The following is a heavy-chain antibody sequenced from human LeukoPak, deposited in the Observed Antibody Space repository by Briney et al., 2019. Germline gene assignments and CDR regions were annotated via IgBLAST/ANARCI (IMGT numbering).Heavy chain of an antibody. Sequence: SETLSLTCAVYGGSFSGYYWSWIRQPPGKGLEWIGEINHSGSTNYNPSLKSRVTISVDTSKNQFSLKLSSVTAADTAVYYCARRGYSSSWPLWGQGTLVTVSS. CDR3: ARRGYSSSWPL. V-gene: IGHV4-34*01. J-gene: IGHJ4*02. D-gene: IGHD6-13*01. CDR2: INHSGST. CDR1: GGSFSGYY.